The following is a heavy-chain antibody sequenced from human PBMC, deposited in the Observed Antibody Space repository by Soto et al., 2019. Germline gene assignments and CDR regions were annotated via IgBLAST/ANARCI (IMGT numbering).Heavy chain of an antibody. CDR3: AREDWGKPYFDY. CDR2: ISYDGSNK. D-gene: IGHD7-27*01. J-gene: IGHJ4*02. V-gene: IGHV3-30-3*01. Sequence: GSLRLSCAASGFTFRNYAMHWVRQAPGKGLEWVAVISYDGSNKYYADSVKGRFTISRDNSEYTLYLQMNSLRAEDTAVFYCAREDWGKPYFDYWGQGTLVTVSS. CDR1: GFTFRNYA.